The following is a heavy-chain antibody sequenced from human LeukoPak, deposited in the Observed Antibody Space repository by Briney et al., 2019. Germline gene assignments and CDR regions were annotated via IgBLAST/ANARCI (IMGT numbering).Heavy chain of an antibody. Sequence: GGSLRLSCAASGFTFSNYWIHWVRQAPGKGLVWVSRINPAGTYVNYADSVKGRFTISRDNAKNTVYLQMNSLRAEDTALYYCAKDNLAIVGATFDYWGQGTLVTVSS. CDR3: AKDNLAIVGATFDY. CDR1: GFTFSNYW. CDR2: INPAGTYV. V-gene: IGHV3-74*01. D-gene: IGHD1-26*01. J-gene: IGHJ4*02.